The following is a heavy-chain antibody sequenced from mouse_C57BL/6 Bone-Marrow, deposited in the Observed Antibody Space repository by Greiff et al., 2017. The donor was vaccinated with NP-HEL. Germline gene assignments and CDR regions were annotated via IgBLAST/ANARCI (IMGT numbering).Heavy chain of an antibody. CDR2: INYDGSST. J-gene: IGHJ1*03. V-gene: IGHV5-16*01. CDR1: GFTFSDYY. D-gene: IGHD1-1*01. CDR3: AREIYYGSSYLYWYFDV. Sequence: EVKLVESEGGLVQPGSSMKLSCTASGFTFSDYYMAWVRQVPEKGLEWVANINYDGSSTYYLDSLSSRFIISRDTAKNILYLQMSSLKSEDTATYYCAREIYYGSSYLYWYFDVWGTGTTVTVSS.